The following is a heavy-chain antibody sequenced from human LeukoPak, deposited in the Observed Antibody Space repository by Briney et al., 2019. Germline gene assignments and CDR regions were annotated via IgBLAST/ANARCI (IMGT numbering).Heavy chain of an antibody. V-gene: IGHV4-34*01. D-gene: IGHD5/OR15-5a*01. CDR2: INQSGST. Sequence: TSETLSLTCAVYGGSFSGYYWTWIRQPPGKGLEWIGEINQSGSTNYNPSLKSRVTISVDTSENQFSLTLTSVTAADTAVYYCARSTARRRFDPWGQGTLVTVSS. CDR3: ARSTARRRFDP. J-gene: IGHJ5*02. CDR1: GGSFSGYY.